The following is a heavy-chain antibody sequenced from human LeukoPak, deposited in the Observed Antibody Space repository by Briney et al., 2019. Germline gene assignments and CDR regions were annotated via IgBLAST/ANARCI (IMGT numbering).Heavy chain of an antibody. V-gene: IGHV4-34*01. CDR1: GGSFSGYY. J-gene: IGHJ5*02. D-gene: IGHD1-26*01. Sequence: SETLSLTCAVYGGSFSGYYWSWIRQPPGKGLEWIGEINHSGSTNYNPSLKSRVTISVDTSKNQFSLKLSSVTAADTAVYYCARGKRSSWFDPWGQGTLVTVSS. CDR3: ARGKRSSWFDP. CDR2: INHSGST.